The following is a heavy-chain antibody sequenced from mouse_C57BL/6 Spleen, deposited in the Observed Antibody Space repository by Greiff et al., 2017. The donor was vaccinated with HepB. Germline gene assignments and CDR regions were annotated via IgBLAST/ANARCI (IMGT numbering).Heavy chain of an antibody. CDR2: ISSGSSTI. CDR3: ATDYYGSSYGFDY. V-gene: IGHV5-17*01. D-gene: IGHD1-1*01. J-gene: IGHJ2*01. Sequence: DVKLVESGGGLVKPGGSLKLSCAASGFTFSDYGMHWVRQAPEKGLEWVAYISSGSSTIYYADTVKGRFTISRDNAKNTLFLQMTSLRSEDTAMYYGATDYYGSSYGFDYWGQGTTLTVSS. CDR1: GFTFSDYG.